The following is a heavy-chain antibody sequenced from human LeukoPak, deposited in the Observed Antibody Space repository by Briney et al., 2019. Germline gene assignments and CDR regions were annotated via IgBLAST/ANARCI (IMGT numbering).Heavy chain of an antibody. CDR3: ASPGYSSGWYVFDY. D-gene: IGHD6-19*01. Sequence: SQTLSLSCTVSGGSISSGGYYWSWIRQHPGKGLEWIGYINYRGSTYYNPPLKSRVTISVDTSKNQFSLKLSSVTAADPAVYYCASPGYSSGWYVFDYWGQGTLVTVSS. CDR1: GGSISSGGYY. CDR2: INYRGST. J-gene: IGHJ4*02. V-gene: IGHV4-31*03.